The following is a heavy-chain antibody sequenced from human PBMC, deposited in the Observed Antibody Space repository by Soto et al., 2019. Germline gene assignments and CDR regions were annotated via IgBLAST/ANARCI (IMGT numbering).Heavy chain of an antibody. Sequence: VSVKVSCKTSGYTFTANGLSWVRQAPGQGLQWMGWISAHNGDTNYAPKFQGRITMTTDTSTSTAFMELRSLTSDDTAVYFCARPDFWSGYAFDYWGQGTLVTVSS. CDR1: GYTFTANG. V-gene: IGHV1-18*04. D-gene: IGHD3-3*01. CDR2: ISAHNGDT. J-gene: IGHJ4*02. CDR3: ARPDFWSGYAFDY.